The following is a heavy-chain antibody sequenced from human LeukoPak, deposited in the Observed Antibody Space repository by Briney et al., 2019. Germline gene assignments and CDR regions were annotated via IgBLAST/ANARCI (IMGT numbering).Heavy chain of an antibody. D-gene: IGHD2-2*01. V-gene: IGHV4-34*01. CDR2: INHSGST. CDR3: ARAIVVVPAATSDYFDY. CDR1: GRSFSGYY. Sequence: PPETLSLTCALYGRSFSGYYWSWIRQPPGKRLEWIGEINHSGSTNYNPSLKSRVTISVDTSRNQFSLKLRSVTAADTAVYYCARAIVVVPAATSDYFDYWGQGTLVTVSS. J-gene: IGHJ4*02.